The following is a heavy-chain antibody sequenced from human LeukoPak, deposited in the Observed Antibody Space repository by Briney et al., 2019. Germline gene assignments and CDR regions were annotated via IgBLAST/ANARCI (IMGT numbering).Heavy chain of an antibody. Sequence: PAETLSLTCTVSGGSISSYCWSWVRQVPGKGLEWIGYIYHSGSTDYNPSLKSRVTMAVDTSKNQLSMELRFLTAADTAVYYCATSHDVKTAPYDLWGQGTLVTVSS. CDR3: ATSHDVKTAPYDL. D-gene: IGHD3-10*02. CDR2: IYHSGST. V-gene: IGHV4-4*09. J-gene: IGHJ5*02. CDR1: GGSISSYC.